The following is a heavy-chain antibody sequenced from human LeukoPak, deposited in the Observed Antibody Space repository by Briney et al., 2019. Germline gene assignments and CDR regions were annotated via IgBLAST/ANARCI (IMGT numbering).Heavy chain of an antibody. CDR2: IIPIFGTA. J-gene: IGHJ5*02. Sequence: ASVKVSCKASGGTFSSYAISWVRQAPGQGLEWMGRIIPIFGTANYAQKFQGRVTITTDESTSTAYMELSSLRSEDTAVYYCARPVVPAAMGSWFDPWGQGTLVTVSS. D-gene: IGHD2-2*01. CDR3: ARPVVPAAMGSWFDP. CDR1: GGTFSSYA. V-gene: IGHV1-69*05.